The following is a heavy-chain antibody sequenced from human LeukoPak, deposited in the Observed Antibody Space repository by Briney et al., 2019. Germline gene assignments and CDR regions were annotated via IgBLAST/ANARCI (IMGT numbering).Heavy chain of an antibody. Sequence: SETLSLTCAVYGGSFSGYYWSCIRQPPGKGLEWIGEINHSGSTNYNPSLKSRVTISVDTSKNQFSLKLSSVTAADTAVYYCARATGTQNSMVRGVMIDYWGQGTLVTVSS. J-gene: IGHJ4*02. V-gene: IGHV4-34*01. CDR2: INHSGST. D-gene: IGHD3-10*01. CDR3: ARATGTQNSMVRGVMIDY. CDR1: GGSFSGYY.